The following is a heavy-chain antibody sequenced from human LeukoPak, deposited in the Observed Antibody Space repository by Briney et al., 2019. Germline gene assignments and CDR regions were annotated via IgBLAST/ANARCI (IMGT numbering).Heavy chain of an antibody. V-gene: IGHV1-2*04. CDR2: INPNSGGT. Sequence: ASVKVSCKASGYTFTGYYMHWLRQAPGQGLEWMGWINPNSGGTNYAQKFQGWVTMTRDTSISTAYMELNSLRAEDTAVYYCARDRKGWYSSGWYPWFDPWGQGTLVTVSS. CDR3: ARDRKGWYSSGWYPWFDP. D-gene: IGHD6-19*01. CDR1: GYTFTGYY. J-gene: IGHJ5*02.